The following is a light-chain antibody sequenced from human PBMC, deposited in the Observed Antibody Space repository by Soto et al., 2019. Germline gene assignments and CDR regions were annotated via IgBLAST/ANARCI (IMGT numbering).Light chain of an antibody. CDR3: VAWDDSLNGQV. J-gene: IGLJ2*01. Sequence: QSVLTQPPSESGTPGQRVTISCSGSSSNIGSNTVNWYQQLPGTAPKLLIYTNNQRPSGVPDRFSGSKSGTSASLAISGLQSEDEADYYCVAWDDSLNGQVFGGGTKVTVL. CDR1: SSNIGSNT. V-gene: IGLV1-44*01. CDR2: TNN.